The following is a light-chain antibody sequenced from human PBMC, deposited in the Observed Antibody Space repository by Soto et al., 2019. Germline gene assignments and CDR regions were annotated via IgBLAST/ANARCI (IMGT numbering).Light chain of an antibody. Sequence: DIQMTQSPSTLSASVGDRVTITCRASQSISSWLAWYQQKPGKAPKLLIYKASSLESGVPSRFSGSGSGTEFTLTISRLQPDDFATYYCQKYNSYSRTFGKGTKVEIK. CDR1: QSISSW. J-gene: IGKJ1*01. CDR3: QKYNSYSRT. V-gene: IGKV1-5*03. CDR2: KAS.